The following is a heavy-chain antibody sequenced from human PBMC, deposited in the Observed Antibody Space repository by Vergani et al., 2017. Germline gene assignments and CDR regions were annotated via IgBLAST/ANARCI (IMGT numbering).Heavy chain of an antibody. V-gene: IGHV4-38-2*02. CDR3: ARHIHSGYDPNWFDP. D-gene: IGHD5-12*01. J-gene: IGHJ5*02. CDR1: GDSISSGYY. CDR2: IYHSGST. Sequence: QVQLQESGPGLVKPSQTLSLTCTVSGDSISSGYYWGWIRQPPGKGLEWIGSIYHSGSTYYNPSLKSRVTISVDTSKNQFSLKLSSVTAADTAVYYCARHIHSGYDPNWFDPWGQGTLVTVSS.